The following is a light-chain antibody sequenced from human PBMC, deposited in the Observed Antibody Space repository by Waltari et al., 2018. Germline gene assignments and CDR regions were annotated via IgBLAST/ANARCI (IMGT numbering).Light chain of an antibody. J-gene: IGLJ2*01. Sequence: QSVLTPPPSVSGAPGQRVSIPCTGRGSNLGAGYDLHWYQQHPGKAPKLLTYGTSTRPPGVPDRFFGSQSGTSASLAITALQAEDEAEYYCQSYDTSLSVVFGGGTKLTVL. CDR3: QSYDTSLSVV. V-gene: IGLV1-40*01. CDR2: GTS. CDR1: GSNLGAGYD.